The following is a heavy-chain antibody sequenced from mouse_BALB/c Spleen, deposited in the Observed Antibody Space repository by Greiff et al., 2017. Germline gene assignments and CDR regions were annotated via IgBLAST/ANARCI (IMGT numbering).Heavy chain of an antibody. D-gene: IGHD1-1*01. V-gene: IGHV5-9-4*01. CDR3: ARDGSSYYAMDY. Sequence: EVMLVESGGGLVKPGGSLKLSCAASGFTFSSYAMSWVRQSPEKRLEWVAEISSGGSYTYYPDTVTGRFTISRDNAKNTLYLEMSSLRSEDTAMYCCARDGSSYYAMDYWGQGTSVTVSS. J-gene: IGHJ4*01. CDR1: GFTFSSYA. CDR2: ISSGGSYT.